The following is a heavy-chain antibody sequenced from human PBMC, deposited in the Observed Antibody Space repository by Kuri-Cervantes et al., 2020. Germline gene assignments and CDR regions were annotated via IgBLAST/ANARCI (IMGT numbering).Heavy chain of an antibody. CDR1: GFMFSTYN. CDR3: ARDVGRGFDY. Sequence: GESLKISCAGSGFMFSTYNMNWVRQAPGKGLEWISYISSTGTTIDYADSVKGRFTISRDNAKNSLYLQMNSLRAEDTAVYYCARDVGRGFDYWGQGALVTVSS. CDR2: ISSTGTTI. V-gene: IGHV3-48*04. D-gene: IGHD3-16*01. J-gene: IGHJ4*02.